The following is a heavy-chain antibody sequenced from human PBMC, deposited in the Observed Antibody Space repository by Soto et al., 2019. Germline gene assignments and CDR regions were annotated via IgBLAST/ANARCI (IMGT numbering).Heavy chain of an antibody. J-gene: IGHJ6*02. CDR1: GYTFTSYG. CDR2: ISVYTGNT. V-gene: IGHV1-18*04. Sequence: QVQLVQSGGEVTKPGASVKVSCKSSGYTFTSYGVSWVRQAPGQGLEWLGWISVYTGNTKQAQKFQARVTLTTEASTSIAYLELRDLRSDDTAVYYCARDRCTTDKCYTHHFDVWGQGTTVTVSS. D-gene: IGHD2-8*01. CDR3: ARDRCTTDKCYTHHFDV.